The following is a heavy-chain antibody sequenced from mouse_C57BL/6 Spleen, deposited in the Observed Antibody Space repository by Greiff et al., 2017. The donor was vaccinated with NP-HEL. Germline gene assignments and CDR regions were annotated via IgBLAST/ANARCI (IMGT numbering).Heavy chain of an antibody. Sequence: VQLQQSGTELVKPGASVKLSCKASGYTFTSYWMHWVKQRPGQGLEWIGNINPSNGGTNYNEKFKSKATLTVDKSSSTAYMQLSSLTSEDSAVYYWAREYYGSSYAWFAYWGQGTLVTVSA. CDR3: AREYYGSSYAWFAY. CDR1: GYTFTSYW. D-gene: IGHD1-1*01. V-gene: IGHV1-53*01. J-gene: IGHJ3*01. CDR2: INPSNGGT.